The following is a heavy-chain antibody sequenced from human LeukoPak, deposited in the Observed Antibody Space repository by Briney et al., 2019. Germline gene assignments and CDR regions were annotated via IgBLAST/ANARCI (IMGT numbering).Heavy chain of an antibody. Sequence: SLLLSCAASGFIFDDCAMHWVRKAPGKGLEWVSGISWESGSRGYADSVKGRFNISRENVKNPLFLQMNSLRVDDTAFYYCVKDVRYYYDSSGYFDSWGQGTLVTVSS. CDR3: VKDVRYYYDSSGYFDS. CDR1: GFIFDDCA. CDR2: ISWESGSR. V-gene: IGHV3-9*01. D-gene: IGHD3-22*01. J-gene: IGHJ5*01.